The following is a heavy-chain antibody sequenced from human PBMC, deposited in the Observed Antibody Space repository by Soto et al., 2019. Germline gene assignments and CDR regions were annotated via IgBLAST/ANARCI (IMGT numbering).Heavy chain of an antibody. Sequence: QVQLVQSGAELKKPGASVKVSCKASGYTFNNYGIVWVRQAPGQGLEWMGWISVYNGYANYAQKFQGRIIMTADTSTSTAYMELRSLRSDDTAIYYCAKNITSWYDYWGQGSLVTVSS. CDR2: ISVYNGYA. CDR3: AKNITSWYDY. V-gene: IGHV1-18*01. D-gene: IGHD6-13*01. CDR1: GYTFNNYG. J-gene: IGHJ4*02.